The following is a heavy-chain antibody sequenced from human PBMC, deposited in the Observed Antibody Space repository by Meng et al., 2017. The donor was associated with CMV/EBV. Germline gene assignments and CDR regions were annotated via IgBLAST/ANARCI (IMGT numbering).Heavy chain of an antibody. J-gene: IGHJ5*02. CDR1: GYSFTSYW. V-gene: IGHV5-51*01. CDR2: IYPGDSDT. CDR3: AARRTGTSSGWFDP. Sequence: GGSLRLSCKGSGYSFTSYWIGWVRQMPGKGLEWMGIIYPGDSDTRYSPSFQGQVTISANKSISTAYLQWSSLKASDTAMYYCAARRTGTSSGWFDPWGQGNLVTVSS. D-gene: IGHD1-7*01.